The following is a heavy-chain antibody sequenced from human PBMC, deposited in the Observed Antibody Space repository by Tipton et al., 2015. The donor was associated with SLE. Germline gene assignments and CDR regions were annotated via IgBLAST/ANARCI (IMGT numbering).Heavy chain of an antibody. CDR2: IHYSGTT. Sequence: TLSLTCTVSGGSISSYYWSWIRQPPGKGLEWIGYIHYSGTTNYNPSPKSRVTMSVDTSKNQFSLNLRSVTAADTAMYYCARFPGGSYYYYTLDVCGQGTTVTVPS. CDR3: ARFPGGSYYYYTLDV. D-gene: IGHD1-26*01. J-gene: IGHJ6*02. V-gene: IGHV4-59*01. CDR1: GGSISSYY.